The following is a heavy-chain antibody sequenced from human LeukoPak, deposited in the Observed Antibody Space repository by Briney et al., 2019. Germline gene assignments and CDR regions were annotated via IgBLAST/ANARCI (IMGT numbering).Heavy chain of an antibody. CDR1: GCTFSSYA. D-gene: IGHD7-27*01. V-gene: IGHV1-69*04. Sequence: GASVKVSCKASGCTFSSYAISSVRQAPGQEGEGMGRIIPILGIANDEQKFQGRVTITADKSTSTAYMKLSSLRSEDTAVYYCARTNWGYFDYWGQGTLVTASS. CDR3: ARTNWGYFDY. CDR2: IIPILGIA. J-gene: IGHJ4*02.